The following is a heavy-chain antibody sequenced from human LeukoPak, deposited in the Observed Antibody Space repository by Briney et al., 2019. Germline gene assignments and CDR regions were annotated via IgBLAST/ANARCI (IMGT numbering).Heavy chain of an antibody. V-gene: IGHV3-7*01. D-gene: IGHD2-2*03. J-gene: IGHJ4*02. CDR1: GFTFTTYW. CDR3: ARVGSQSFDY. CDR2: IKEDGSDK. Sequence: GGSLRLSCAASGFTFTTYWMSWVRQAPGKGLEWVANIKEDGSDKYYVDSVKDRFTISKDNAKNSLCLQMNSLRAEDTAVYYCARVGSQSFDYWGQGTLVTVSS.